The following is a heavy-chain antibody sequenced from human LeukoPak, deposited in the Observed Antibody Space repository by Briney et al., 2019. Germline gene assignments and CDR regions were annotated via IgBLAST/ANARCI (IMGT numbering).Heavy chain of an antibody. D-gene: IGHD6-19*01. J-gene: IGHJ4*02. CDR2: ITSTGIYI. Sequence: GGSLRLSCAASGFGFSTYTMNWVRQAPGKGLEWVSSITSTGIYIYYADSVKGRFTISRDNAKNSLYLQMNSLRAEDAAVYYCARGRVGYSSGWYDYWGQGTLVTVSS. CDR1: GFGFSTYT. V-gene: IGHV3-21*01. CDR3: ARGRVGYSSGWYDY.